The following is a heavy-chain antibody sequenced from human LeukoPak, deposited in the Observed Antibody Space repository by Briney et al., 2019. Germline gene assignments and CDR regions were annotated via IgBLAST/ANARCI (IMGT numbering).Heavy chain of an antibody. D-gene: IGHD1-26*01. Sequence: GGSLRLSCAASGFTFSSYGMHWVRQAPGKGLEWVSSISSSSSYIYYADSVKGRFTVSRDNSKNTLYLQMNSLRAEDTAVYYCARGSIVGATILDYWGQGTLVTVSS. CDR1: GFTFSSYG. J-gene: IGHJ4*02. V-gene: IGHV3-21*01. CDR3: ARGSIVGATILDY. CDR2: ISSSSSYI.